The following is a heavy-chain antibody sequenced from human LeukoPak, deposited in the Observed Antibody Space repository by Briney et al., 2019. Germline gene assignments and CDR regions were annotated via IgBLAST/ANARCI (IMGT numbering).Heavy chain of an antibody. D-gene: IGHD3-10*01. CDR3: ARDWVAGVPFDAFDI. Sequence: GGSLRLSCAASGFTLSSYWVSWVRQAPGQGLERVANIKEDGSEKYYVDSVKGRFTISRDNAQNSVYLHMNSLTAEDTALYYCARDWVAGVPFDAFDIWGQGTMVSVSS. CDR1: GFTLSSYW. CDR2: IKEDGSEK. J-gene: IGHJ3*02. V-gene: IGHV3-7*03.